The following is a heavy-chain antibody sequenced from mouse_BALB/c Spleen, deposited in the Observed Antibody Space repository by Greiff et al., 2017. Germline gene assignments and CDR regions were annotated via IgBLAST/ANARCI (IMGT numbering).Heavy chain of an antibody. CDR1: GYTFTDYE. J-gene: IGHJ4*01. Sequence: QVQLVESGAELVRPGASVTLSCKASGYTFTDYEMHWVKQTPVHGLEWIGAIDPETGGTAYNQKFKGKATLTADKSSSTAYMELRSLTSEDSAVYYCTGGGMDYWGQGTSVTVSS. V-gene: IGHV1-15*01. CDR3: TGGGMDY. D-gene: IGHD1-1*02. CDR2: IDPETGGT.